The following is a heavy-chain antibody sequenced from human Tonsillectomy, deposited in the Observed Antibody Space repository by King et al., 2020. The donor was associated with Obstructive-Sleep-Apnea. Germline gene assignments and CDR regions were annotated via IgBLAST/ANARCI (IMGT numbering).Heavy chain of an antibody. V-gene: IGHV1-2*02. CDR1: GYTFTGYY. Sequence: QVQLVQSGAEVKKPGASVKVSCKASGYTFTGYYMHWVRQAPGQGLEWMGWINPDTGDTNFAQNFQGMVTMTRDTSISTAYMELSRLRSDDTAVYYCARNSGYDYYFDYWGQGTLATVSS. CDR3: ARNSGYDYYFDY. J-gene: IGHJ4*02. CDR2: INPDTGDT. D-gene: IGHD5-12*01.